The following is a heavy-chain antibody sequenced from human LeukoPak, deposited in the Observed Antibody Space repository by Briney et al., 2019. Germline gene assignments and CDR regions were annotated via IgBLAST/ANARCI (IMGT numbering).Heavy chain of an antibody. CDR1: GFTVSSNY. J-gene: IGHJ4*02. V-gene: IGHV3-66*01. D-gene: IGHD3-10*01. Sequence: GGSLRLSCAASGFTVSSNYMTWVRQAPGKGLEWVSVIYSGGSTYYADSVKGRFTISSDNSKNTLSLQMNSLRAEDTAVYYCARVFSIYYYASGTYSHHFFDFWGQGTLVTVSS. CDR3: ARVFSIYYYASGTYSHHFFDF. CDR2: IYSGGST.